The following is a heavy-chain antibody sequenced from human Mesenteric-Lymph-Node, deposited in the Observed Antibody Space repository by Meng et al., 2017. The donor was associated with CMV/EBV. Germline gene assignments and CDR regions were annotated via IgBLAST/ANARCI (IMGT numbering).Heavy chain of an antibody. CDR3: AHSSGIAAAGPFYFDY. CDR1: GFSLSTSGVG. Sequence: QITLKESCPTLVKPTQTLTLTCTFSGFSLSTSGVGVGWIRQPTGKALEWLTLIYWDDDKRYSPSLKSRLTITKDTSKNQDVLTMTNMDPVYTATYYCAHSSGIAAAGPFYFDYGGQGTLVTVSS. CDR2: IYWDDDK. J-gene: IGHJ4*02. D-gene: IGHD6-13*01. V-gene: IGHV2-5*02.